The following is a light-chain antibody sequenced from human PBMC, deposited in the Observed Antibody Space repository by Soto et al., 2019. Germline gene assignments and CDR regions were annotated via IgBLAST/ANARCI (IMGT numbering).Light chain of an antibody. Sequence: DIVMTQSPDSLAVSLGERATINCKSSQSVLYSSSNKDFLAWYQQKPGQPPKLLIYWASTRESGVPDRFSGSGSGTDFTLTISSLQPDDFATYYCQQYNSYPITFGPGTKVDIK. CDR1: QSVLYSSSNKDF. V-gene: IGKV4-1*01. CDR3: QQYNSYPIT. CDR2: WAS. J-gene: IGKJ3*01.